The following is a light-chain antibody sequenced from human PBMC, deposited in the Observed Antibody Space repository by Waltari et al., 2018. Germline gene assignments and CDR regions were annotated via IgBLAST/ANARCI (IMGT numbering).Light chain of an antibody. J-gene: IGKJ2*04. Sequence: EIVMTQSPATLSLSPGERATLSCRASQSVSSSLVWYQQKPGQAPRLLIYGVSSRATGIPDRFSGSGSGTDFTLTISSLEPEDFAVYYCLQRSNWPCSFGQGTKVEIK. CDR1: QSVSSS. CDR3: LQRSNWPCS. CDR2: GVS. V-gene: IGKV3-15*01.